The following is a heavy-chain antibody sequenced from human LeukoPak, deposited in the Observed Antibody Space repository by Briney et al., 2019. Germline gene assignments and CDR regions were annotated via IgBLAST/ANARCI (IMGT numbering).Heavy chain of an antibody. CDR2: IDPSDSYA. D-gene: IGHD3-22*01. CDR3: ARQAYYYDSTGYYFDY. V-gene: IGHV5-10-1*01. CDR1: GYTFSNYW. J-gene: IGHJ4*02. Sequence: GESLMISCKVSGYTFSNYWISWMRQMPGKGLEWMGRIDPSDSYANYIPSFQGHVTISADESISTAYLHWSSLKASDTAMYFCARQAYYYDSTGYYFDYWGQGTLVTVSS.